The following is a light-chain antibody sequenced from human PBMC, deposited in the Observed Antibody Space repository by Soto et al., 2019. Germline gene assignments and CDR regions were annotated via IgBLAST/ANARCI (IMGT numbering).Light chain of an antibody. J-gene: IGKJ1*01. Sequence: AIRMTQSPSSLSASTGDRVTITCRASQCIXSYFGWYQQKPGKAPKFLXDDASSLERGGPSRFSGSGSATEFTLTISSLQPDDFANYYCQQYKSDPWTFGQGTKVDI. CDR1: QCIXSY. CDR2: DAS. CDR3: QQYKSDPWT. V-gene: IGKV1-8*01.